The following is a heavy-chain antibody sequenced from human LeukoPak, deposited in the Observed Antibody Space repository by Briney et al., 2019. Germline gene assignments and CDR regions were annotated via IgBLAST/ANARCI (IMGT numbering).Heavy chain of an antibody. V-gene: IGHV4-34*01. CDR3: ARGRRYSSSFHY. CDR2: INHSGST. CDR1: GGSFSGYY. Sequence: SETLSLTCAVFGGSFSGYYWSWIRQPPGKGLEWIGEINHSGSTNYNPSLKSRVTISVDTSKSQFSLKLSSVTAADTAVYYCARGRRYSSSFHYWGQGTLVTVSS. J-gene: IGHJ4*02. D-gene: IGHD6-13*01.